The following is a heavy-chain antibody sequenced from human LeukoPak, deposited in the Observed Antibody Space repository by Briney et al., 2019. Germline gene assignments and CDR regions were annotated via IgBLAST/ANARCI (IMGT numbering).Heavy chain of an antibody. Sequence: GGSLKLSCAASGFIFSSCWMHWVRQAPGKGLVWVSRVNSEGGYRNYADSVKGRFTISRDNAKNTLYLEMHSLRAEDTAVYYCVRDGDDYNFDHWGQGSLVTVSS. CDR1: GFIFSSCW. CDR3: VRDGDDYNFDH. J-gene: IGHJ5*02. V-gene: IGHV3-74*01. CDR2: VNSEGGYR. D-gene: IGHD5-24*01.